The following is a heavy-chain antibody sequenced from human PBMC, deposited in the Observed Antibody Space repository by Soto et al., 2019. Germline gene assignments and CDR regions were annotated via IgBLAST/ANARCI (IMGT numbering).Heavy chain of an antibody. Sequence: QVQLQESGPGLVKPSETLSLTCSVSGGSISSYYWSWIRQPPGKGLEWIGNIYHSGSTSYNPSLKSRFTISVDTSKNQFSLKLTSVSAADTAVYYCARRWQQKALPLEYWGQGTLVTVTS. D-gene: IGHD2-15*01. J-gene: IGHJ4*02. V-gene: IGHV4-59*01. CDR3: ARRWQQKALPLEY. CDR1: GGSISSYY. CDR2: IYHSGST.